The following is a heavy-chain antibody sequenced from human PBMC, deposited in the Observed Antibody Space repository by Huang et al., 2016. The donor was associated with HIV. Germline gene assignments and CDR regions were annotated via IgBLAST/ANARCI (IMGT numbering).Heavy chain of an antibody. CDR3: AREIMISFGGPFDS. CDR1: GGSFSGYF. V-gene: IGHV4-34*02. D-gene: IGHD3-16*01. J-gene: IGHJ5*01. CDR2: RNHAGGT. Sequence: QVQLEQWGAGLLKPSETLSLTCAVYGGSFSGYFWNWIRQSPGTGLEWIGQRNHAGGTDYNPALKSRATISLDTSKNQFSLKLTSVTAADTAIYYCAREIMISFGGPFDSWGHGNLVTVSS.